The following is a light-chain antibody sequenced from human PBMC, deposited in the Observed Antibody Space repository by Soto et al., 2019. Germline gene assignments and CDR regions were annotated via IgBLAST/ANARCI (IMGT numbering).Light chain of an antibody. J-gene: IGLJ1*01. CDR1: TSDIGAYNY. CDR2: EDP. V-gene: IGLV2-8*01. CDR3: SEVAGTNLLG. Sequence: QSALTQPPSASGSPGQSVTISCTGTTSDIGAYNYVSWYQHRPGNAHQLIIDEDPRRAAGVPDRSFGSKSATTASMTGSGLQAEDEADYDCSEVAGTNLLGFGTGTQRTVL.